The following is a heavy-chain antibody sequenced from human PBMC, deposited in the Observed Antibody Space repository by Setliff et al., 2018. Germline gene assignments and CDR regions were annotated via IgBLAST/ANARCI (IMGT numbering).Heavy chain of an antibody. J-gene: IGHJ6*02. CDR3: VREGGTAVDVLYYHYDGMDV. CDR2: INHRGRT. V-gene: IGHV4-34*01. D-gene: IGHD6-19*01. Sequence: KASETLSLTCAVYSGSFTDYYWGWIRQSPGKGLEWIGEINHRGRTYYNPSLKSRLTLSVDRSKNQFSLNLRSVTAADTAVYYCVREGGTAVDVLYYHYDGMDVWGQGTTVTVSS. CDR1: SGSFTDYY.